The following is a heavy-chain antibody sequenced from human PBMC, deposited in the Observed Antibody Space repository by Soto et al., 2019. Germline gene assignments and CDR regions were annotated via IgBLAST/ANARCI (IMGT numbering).Heavy chain of an antibody. Sequence: GASVKVSCKASGYTFRNYGITWLRHAPGQGLEWMGWIGAYNGNRKYLQKLQGRVTMTTDTSTNTAYMELTSLKSDDTAVYYCARVIGVASMDHWGQGTQVTVSS. D-gene: IGHD5-12*01. J-gene: IGHJ4*02. CDR2: IGAYNGNR. CDR1: GYTFRNYG. V-gene: IGHV1-18*01. CDR3: ARVIGVASMDH.